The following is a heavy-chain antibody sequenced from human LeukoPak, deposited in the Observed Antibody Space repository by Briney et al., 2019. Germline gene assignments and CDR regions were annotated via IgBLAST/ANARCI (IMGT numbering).Heavy chain of an antibody. V-gene: IGHV3-11*04. Sequence: GGSLRLSCAASGFTFSDYYMSWIRQAPGKGLEGVSYISSSGSTIYYADSVKGRFTISRDNAKNSLYRQINSLRAEDTAVYYCARGKEHSSGPTGYWGQGTLVTVSS. J-gene: IGHJ4*02. CDR3: ARGKEHSSGPTGY. CDR1: GFTFSDYY. CDR2: ISSSGSTI. D-gene: IGHD6-19*01.